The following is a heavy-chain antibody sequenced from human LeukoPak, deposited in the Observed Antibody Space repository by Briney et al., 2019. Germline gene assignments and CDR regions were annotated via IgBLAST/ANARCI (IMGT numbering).Heavy chain of an antibody. Sequence: SETLSLTCAVYGGSFSGYYWSWIRQPPGKGLEWIGEINHSGSTNYNPSLKSRVTISVDTSKNQFSLKLSSVTAADTAVYYCASKSIAARPTTDYWGQGTLVTVSS. V-gene: IGHV4-34*01. D-gene: IGHD6-6*01. CDR2: INHSGST. J-gene: IGHJ4*02. CDR3: ASKSIAARPTTDY. CDR1: GGSFSGYY.